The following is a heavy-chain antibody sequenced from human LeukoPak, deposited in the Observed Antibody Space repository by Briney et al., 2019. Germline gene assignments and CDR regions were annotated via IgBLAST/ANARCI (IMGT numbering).Heavy chain of an antibody. D-gene: IGHD3-22*01. Sequence: GGSLRLSCAASGFTFSSYAMSWVRQAPGKGLEWVSAISGSGGSTYYADSVKGRFTISRDNSKNTLYLQMNSLRAEDTAVYYCAKDSAPYYYDSSGYSQGYWGQGTLVTVSS. V-gene: IGHV3-23*01. CDR2: ISGSGGST. CDR1: GFTFSSYA. J-gene: IGHJ4*02. CDR3: AKDSAPYYYDSSGYSQGY.